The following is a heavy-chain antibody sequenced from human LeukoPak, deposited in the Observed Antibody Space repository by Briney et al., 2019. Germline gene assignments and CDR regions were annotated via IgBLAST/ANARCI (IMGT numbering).Heavy chain of an antibody. J-gene: IGHJ5*02. Sequence: ASVKVSCKASGYTFTDYYIHWVRPAPGQGLDWMGWINPNSGGTNYAQKFEGRVTMTRDTSITTVYMELSRLRADDTAVYYCARDEDIVLVVDGVLGSGWFDPWGQGTLVTVSS. CDR3: ARDEDIVLVVDGVLGSGWFDP. CDR1: GYTFTDYY. D-gene: IGHD2-15*01. V-gene: IGHV1-2*02. CDR2: INPNSGGT.